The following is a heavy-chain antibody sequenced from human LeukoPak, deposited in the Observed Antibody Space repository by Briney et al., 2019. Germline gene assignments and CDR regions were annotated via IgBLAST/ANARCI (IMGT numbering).Heavy chain of an antibody. J-gene: IGHJ5*02. CDR3: APNTVESSGWYGGWFDP. V-gene: IGHV4-59*01. Sequence: SETLSLTCTVSGGSISSYYWSWIRQPPGKGLEWIGYIYYSGSTNYNPSLKSRVTISVDTSKNQFSLKLSSVTAADTDVYYFAPNTVESSGWYGGWFDPWGQGTQVTVSS. CDR2: IYYSGST. CDR1: GGSISSYY. D-gene: IGHD6-19*01.